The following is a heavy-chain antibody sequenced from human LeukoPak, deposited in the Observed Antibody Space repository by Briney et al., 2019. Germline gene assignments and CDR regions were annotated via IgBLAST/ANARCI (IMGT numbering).Heavy chain of an antibody. CDR2: IIPIFGTA. Sequence: SVKVSCKASGRTFSIYAISWVRQAPGQGLEWMGGIIPIFGTANYAQKFQGRVTITADEYTSTAYMELSSLRLEDTAVYYCARDKEMATITIAFDIWGQGTMVTVSS. CDR3: ARDKEMATITIAFDI. V-gene: IGHV1-69*13. D-gene: IGHD5-24*01. J-gene: IGHJ3*02. CDR1: GRTFSIYA.